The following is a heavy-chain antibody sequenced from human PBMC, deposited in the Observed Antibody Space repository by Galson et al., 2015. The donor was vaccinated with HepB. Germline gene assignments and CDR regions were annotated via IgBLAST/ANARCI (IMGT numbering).Heavy chain of an antibody. Sequence: SLRLSCAASGFSFSNYWMHWVRQTPGKGLVWVSRTNSDGSTTGYADSVKGRFTISRDNAKNTLYLQMNTLTVEDTAMYYCTSTMVTQFDYWGQGALVTVSS. CDR1: GFSFSNYW. CDR2: TNSDGSTT. V-gene: IGHV3-74*01. CDR3: TSTMVTQFDY. J-gene: IGHJ4*02. D-gene: IGHD4-23*01.